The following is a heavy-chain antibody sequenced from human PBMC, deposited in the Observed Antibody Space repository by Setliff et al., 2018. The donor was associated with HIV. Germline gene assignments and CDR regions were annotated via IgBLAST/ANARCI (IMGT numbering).Heavy chain of an antibody. Sequence: ASVKVSCKASGYSLSTYAISWVRQAPGQGLEWMGWIDSNNGNRNFAQKLQDRVTMTTDTSTSTAYMELRSLRSDDTAVYYCARILVGVDDAFDIWGQGTMVTVSS. CDR3: ARILVGVDDAFDI. D-gene: IGHD1-26*01. CDR2: IDSNNGNR. CDR1: GYSLSTYA. J-gene: IGHJ3*02. V-gene: IGHV1-18*01.